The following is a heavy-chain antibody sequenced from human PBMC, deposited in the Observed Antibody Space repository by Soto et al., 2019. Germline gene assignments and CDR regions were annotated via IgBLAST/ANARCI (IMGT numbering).Heavy chain of an antibody. D-gene: IGHD3-16*01. CDR1: GYTFTSYG. CDR2: ISAYNGNT. CDR3: ARDGYYDYVWGSSKPTSHDY. V-gene: IGHV1-18*04. Sequence: QVQLVQSGAEVKKPGASVKVSCKASGYTFTSYGISWVRQAPGQGLEWMGWISAYNGNTNYAQKLQGRVTMTTDTSTSTAYMKLRSLRSDDTAVYYCARDGYYDYVWGSSKPTSHDYWGQGTLVTVSS. J-gene: IGHJ4*02.